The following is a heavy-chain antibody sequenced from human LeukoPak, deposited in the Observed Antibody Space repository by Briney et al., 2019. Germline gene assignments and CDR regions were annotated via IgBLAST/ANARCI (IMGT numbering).Heavy chain of an antibody. D-gene: IGHD1-26*01. CDR2: IYTSGST. J-gene: IGHJ5*02. CDR3: ARTYSGSYSGWFDA. Sequence: SETLSLTCTVSGGSISSYYWSWIRHPPGKGLEWIGRIYTSGSTNYNPSLKSRVTMSVDTSENQFSLKLSSVTAADTAVYYCARTYSGSYSGWFDAWGQGTLVTVSS. CDR1: GGSISSYY. V-gene: IGHV4-4*07.